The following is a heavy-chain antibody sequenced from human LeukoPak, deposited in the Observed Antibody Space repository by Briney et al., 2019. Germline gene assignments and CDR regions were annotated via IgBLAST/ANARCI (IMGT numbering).Heavy chain of an antibody. J-gene: IGHJ4*02. CDR2: IIPILGIA. CDR1: GGTFSSYV. V-gene: IGHV1-69*04. CDR3: ESPPADYYDSRDYFDY. D-gene: IGHD3-22*01. Sequence: SVKVSCKASGGTFSSYVISWVRQAPGQGLEWMGRIIPILGIANYAKKFQGRVTITADKSTSTAYMELSSLRSEDTAVYYCESPPADYYDSRDYFDYWGQGTLVTVSS.